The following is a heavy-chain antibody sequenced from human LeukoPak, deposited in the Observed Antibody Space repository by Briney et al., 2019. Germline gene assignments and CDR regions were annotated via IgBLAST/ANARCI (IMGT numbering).Heavy chain of an antibody. V-gene: IGHV4-30-4*01. CDR3: ASSDYSSSNIDY. D-gene: IGHD6-6*01. J-gene: IGHJ4*02. Sequence: PSQTLSLTCTVSGGSMSSGDYYWSWIRQPPGKGLEWIGYIYYSGSTYYNPSLKSRVTISVDTSKNQFSLKLSSVTAADTAVYYCASSDYSSSNIDYWGQGALVTVSS. CDR2: IYYSGST. CDR1: GGSMSSGDYY.